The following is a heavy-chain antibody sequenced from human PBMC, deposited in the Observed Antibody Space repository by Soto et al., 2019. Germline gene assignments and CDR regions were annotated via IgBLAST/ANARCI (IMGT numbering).Heavy chain of an antibody. CDR2: INPNNGDR. J-gene: IGHJ4*02. V-gene: IGHV1-2*02. D-gene: IGHD3-22*01. CDR3: VVGHTYSSGYELDL. CDR1: GYSFTGYY. Sequence: QVQLVQSGAEVKKSGASVKVSCKASGYSFTGYYLHWVRQAPGQGLEWMGWINPNNGDRKYAQRFQGRASITSDTSVTSPYTELTRLTPADTSVYYSVVGHTYSSGYELDLWGQGTVVTVSS.